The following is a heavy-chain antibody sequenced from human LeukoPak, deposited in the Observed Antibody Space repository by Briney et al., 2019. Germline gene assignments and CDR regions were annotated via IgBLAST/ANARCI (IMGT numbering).Heavy chain of an antibody. CDR3: ARAVGDFWSGYSAFDI. Sequence: SETLSLTCTVSGGSISSYYWSWIRQPAGKGLEWIGRIYTSGSTNYNPSLKSRVTMSVDTSKNQFSLKLSSVTAADTAVYYCARAVGDFWSGYSAFDIWGQGTMVTVSS. CDR2: IYTSGST. V-gene: IGHV4-4*07. J-gene: IGHJ3*02. D-gene: IGHD3-3*01. CDR1: GGSISSYY.